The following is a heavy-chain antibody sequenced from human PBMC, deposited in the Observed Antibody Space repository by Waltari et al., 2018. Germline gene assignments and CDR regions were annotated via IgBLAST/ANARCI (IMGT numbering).Heavy chain of an antibody. CDR2: IYYSGST. J-gene: IGHJ4*02. CDR3: AGEYSSSGYFDY. CDR1: GASISSSSYY. Sequence: QLQLQESGPGLVNPSETLSVTCTVSGASISSSSYYWGWIRQPPGKGLEWIGGIYYSGSTYYNPSLKSRVTISVDTSKNQFSLKLSSVTAADTAVYYCAGEYSSSGYFDYWGQGTLVTVSS. V-gene: IGHV4-39*07. D-gene: IGHD6-6*01.